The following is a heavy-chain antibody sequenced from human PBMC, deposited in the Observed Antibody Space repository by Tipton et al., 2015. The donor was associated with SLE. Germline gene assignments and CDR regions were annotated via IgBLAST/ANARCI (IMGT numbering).Heavy chain of an antibody. CDR1: GGSISSYY. CDR2: IYTSGST. J-gene: IGHJ3*02. V-gene: IGHV4-4*07. CDR3: ARGGTSGSPRAFDI. Sequence: TLSLTCTVSGGSISSYYWSWIRQPAGKGLEWIGRIYTSGSTNYNPSLKSRVTISVDTSKNQFSLKLSSVTAADTAVYYCARGGTSGSPRAFDIWGQGTMVTVSS. D-gene: IGHD1-26*01.